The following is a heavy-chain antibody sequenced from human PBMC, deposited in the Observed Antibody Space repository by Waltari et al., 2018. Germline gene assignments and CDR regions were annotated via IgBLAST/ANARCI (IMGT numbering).Heavy chain of an antibody. V-gene: IGHV3-30*02. D-gene: IGHD1-26*01. J-gene: IGHJ4*02. CDR2: RQHDGGDK. CDR1: GFTFSAYA. Sequence: QVHLVESGGGVVQPGGSLRLSCEASGFTFSAYAMYWVRQAPGRGRECVAHRQHDGGDKFYGAHVKGRVSVSRDDSRNTLYMQMSSLRDEDTAVYYCAKDLKGAWTIDYWGQGTLVTVSS. CDR3: AKDLKGAWTIDY.